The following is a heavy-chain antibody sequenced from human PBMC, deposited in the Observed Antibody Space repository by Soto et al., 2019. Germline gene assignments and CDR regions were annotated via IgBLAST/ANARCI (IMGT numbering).Heavy chain of an antibody. CDR1: GFDLRSYW. Sequence: GGSLRLSCEASGFDLRSYWMSWVRQAPGKGLEWVANIKEDGSEEFYVDSVRGRFTISRDNAKNSLYLQMTALRAEDTAVYYCARDPDGFDYWGQGTLVTVSS. D-gene: IGHD2-8*01. J-gene: IGHJ4*02. CDR3: ARDPDGFDY. CDR2: IKEDGSEE. V-gene: IGHV3-7*01.